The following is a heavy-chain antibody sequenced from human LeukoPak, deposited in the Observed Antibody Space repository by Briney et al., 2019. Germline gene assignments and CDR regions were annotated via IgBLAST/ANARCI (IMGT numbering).Heavy chain of an antibody. CDR3: ARGGQGDGYSADEAFDF. V-gene: IGHV6-1*01. CDR1: GDSVSSNSTA. CDR2: TYYRSKWYS. D-gene: IGHD5-24*01. J-gene: IGHJ3*01. Sequence: SQTLSLTCAISGDSVSSNSTACNWIRQSSSRGLEWLGRTYYRSKWYSDYAVSVKSRITINPDTSKNQFSLQLNSVTPEDTAVYYCARGGQGDGYSADEAFDFWGQGTMVTVSS.